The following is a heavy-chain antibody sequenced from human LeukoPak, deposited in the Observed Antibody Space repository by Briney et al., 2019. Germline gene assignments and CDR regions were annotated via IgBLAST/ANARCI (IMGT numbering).Heavy chain of an antibody. CDR3: ASQSYDSSAPLDP. J-gene: IGHJ5*02. D-gene: IGHD3-22*01. CDR1: GYTFTSYY. CDR2: INPSGGST. V-gene: IGHV1-46*01. Sequence: ASVKVSCKASGYTFTSYYMHWVRQAPGQGLEWMGIINPSGGSTSYAQKFQGRVTMTRGMSTSTVYMELSSLRSEDTAVYYCASQSYDSSAPLDPWGQGTLVTVSS.